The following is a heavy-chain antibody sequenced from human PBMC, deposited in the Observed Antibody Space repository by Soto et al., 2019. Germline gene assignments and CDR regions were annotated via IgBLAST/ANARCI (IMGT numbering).Heavy chain of an antibody. V-gene: IGHV3-13*01. CDR2: MGGAGAR. J-gene: IGHJ6*02. CDR3: TRATFGVGMDL. CDR1: GFTYNIYD. Sequence: PGGSLRLSCAAFGFTYNIYDMIWVRQVTGKGLEWIASMGGAGAREYSGSVKGRFIISRDNAKNSLYLQMDSLRVADTGVYYCTRATFGVGMDLWGHGTPVTVSS. D-gene: IGHD3-10*01.